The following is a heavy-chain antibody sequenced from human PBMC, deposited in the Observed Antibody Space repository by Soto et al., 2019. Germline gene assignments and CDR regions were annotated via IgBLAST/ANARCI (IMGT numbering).Heavy chain of an antibody. V-gene: IGHV5-10-1*01. Sequence: GETLKISCKGSGYSFTSYWISWVRQMPGKGLEWMGRIDPSDSYTNYSPSFQGHVTISADKSISTAYLQWSSLKASDTAMYYCGHLSEAAPFYYGMDVWGQGTTVTVSS. J-gene: IGHJ6*02. CDR3: GHLSEAAPFYYGMDV. CDR1: GYSFTSYW. D-gene: IGHD3-16*02. CDR2: IDPSDSYT.